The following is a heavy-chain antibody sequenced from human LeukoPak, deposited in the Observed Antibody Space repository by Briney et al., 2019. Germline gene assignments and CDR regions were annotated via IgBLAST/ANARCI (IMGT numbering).Heavy chain of an antibody. CDR3: ARVSRNHYDSSWSSGDY. Sequence: ASVKVSCKASGYTFTSYYMHWVRQAPGQGLEWMGLINPSGGSTSYAQKFQGRVTMTRDTSTSTVYMELSSLRSKDTAVYYCARVSRNHYDSSWSSGDYWGQGTLVTVSS. D-gene: IGHD3-22*01. CDR1: GYTFTSYY. J-gene: IGHJ4*02. V-gene: IGHV1-46*01. CDR2: INPSGGST.